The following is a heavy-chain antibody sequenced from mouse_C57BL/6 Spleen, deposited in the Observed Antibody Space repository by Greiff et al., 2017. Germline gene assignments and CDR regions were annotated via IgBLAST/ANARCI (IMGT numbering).Heavy chain of an antibody. CDR3: ERNAVVARGDY. D-gene: IGHD1-1*01. Sequence: VQLQQPGAELVKPGASVKMSCKASGYTFTSYWITWVKQRPGQGLEWIGDIFPGSGSTNYNEKFKSKATLTVDTSSSTAYMQLSSLRSEDSAVYYCERNAVVARGDYWGQGTTLTVSS. CDR1: GYTFTSYW. CDR2: IFPGSGST. V-gene: IGHV1-55*01. J-gene: IGHJ2*01.